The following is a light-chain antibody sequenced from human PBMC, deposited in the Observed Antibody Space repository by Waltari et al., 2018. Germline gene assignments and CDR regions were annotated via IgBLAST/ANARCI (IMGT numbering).Light chain of an antibody. Sequence: DIQLTQSPSSLSASVGDRVTITCRASQSISNYLNWYQQKPGKAPKLLIYAASSLQSGVPSRLSGSGSGTDFTLTISSLQPEDFATYYCQQTYSTPPTFGGGTKVEIK. CDR1: QSISNY. CDR3: QQTYSTPPT. V-gene: IGKV1-39*01. J-gene: IGKJ4*01. CDR2: AAS.